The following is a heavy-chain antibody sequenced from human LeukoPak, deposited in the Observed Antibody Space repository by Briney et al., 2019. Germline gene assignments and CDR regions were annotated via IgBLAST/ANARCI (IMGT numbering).Heavy chain of an antibody. Sequence: GGSLRLSCAAPGFTFSSYAMSWVRQAPGKGLEWVSAISGSGGSTYYADSVKGRFTISRDNSKNTLYLQMNSLRAEDTAVYYCAKIPGVYYDFWSGLCWFDPWGQGTLVTVSS. V-gene: IGHV3-23*01. CDR2: ISGSGGST. CDR1: GFTFSSYA. CDR3: AKIPGVYYDFWSGLCWFDP. D-gene: IGHD3-3*01. J-gene: IGHJ5*02.